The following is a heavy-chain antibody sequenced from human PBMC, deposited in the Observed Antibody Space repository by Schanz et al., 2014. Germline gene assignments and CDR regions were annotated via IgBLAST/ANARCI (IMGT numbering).Heavy chain of an antibody. D-gene: IGHD3-10*02. CDR3: TKERVVRGVWFEP. V-gene: IGHV3-74*01. CDR1: GFTFSNNW. J-gene: IGHJ5*02. CDR2: IDGEGSET. Sequence: LLVESGGGLVQPGGSLRLSCAASGFTFSNNWMHWVRQGPGKGLAWVARIDGEGSETRYADSVKGRFTISRDNAKNASQLQINILGPENTAVYCFTKERVVRGVWFEPWGQGTLVTVSS.